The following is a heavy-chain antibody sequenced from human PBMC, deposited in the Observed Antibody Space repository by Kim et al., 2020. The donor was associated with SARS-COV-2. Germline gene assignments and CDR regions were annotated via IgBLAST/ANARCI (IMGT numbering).Heavy chain of an antibody. J-gene: IGHJ4*02. CDR1: GFTFSNHW. CDR2: IREDGSLK. V-gene: IGHV3-7*05. Sequence: GGSLRLSCAASGFTFSNHWMNWVRQAPGKGLEWVANIREDGSLKFYVDSVEGRFTISRDNAKNSLFLQMNSLRAEDTAVYYCARGHPYSDPGNWGQGTLVIVSS. CDR3: ARGHPYSDPGN. D-gene: IGHD4-17*01.